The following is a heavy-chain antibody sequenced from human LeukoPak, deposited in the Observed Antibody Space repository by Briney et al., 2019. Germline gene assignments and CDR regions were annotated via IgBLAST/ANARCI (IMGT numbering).Heavy chain of an antibody. CDR1: GYTFTGYY. V-gene: IGHV1-2*02. D-gene: IGHD1-26*01. J-gene: IGHJ3*02. CDR2: INPNSGGT. Sequence: ASVKVSCKASGYTFTGYYMHWVRQAPGQGLEWMGWINPNSGGTNYAQKFQGRVTMTRDTSISTAYMELSRLRSDDTAVYYCARERSYGLLNAFDIWGQGTMATVSS. CDR3: ARERSYGLLNAFDI.